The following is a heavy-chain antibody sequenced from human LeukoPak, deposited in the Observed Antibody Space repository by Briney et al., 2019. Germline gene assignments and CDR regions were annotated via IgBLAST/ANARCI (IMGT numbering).Heavy chain of an antibody. CDR3: ARGGISSWSIYYFDY. J-gene: IGHJ4*02. Sequence: SETLSLTCAVSGGSISSSSSICWTWVRQPPGKGLEWIGEIYHSGATNYNPSLKSRVTISVDTSKNQFSLKLSSVTAADTAVYYCARGGISSWSIYYFDYWGQGTLVTVSS. CDR1: GGSISSSSSIC. CDR2: IYHSGAT. V-gene: IGHV4-4*02. D-gene: IGHD6-13*01.